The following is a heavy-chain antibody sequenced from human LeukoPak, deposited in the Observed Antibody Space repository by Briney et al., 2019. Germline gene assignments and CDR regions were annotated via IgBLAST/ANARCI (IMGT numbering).Heavy chain of an antibody. CDR2: IWYDGSNK. CDR3: AKYGKEYQLLRGYDSYDMDV. Sequence: GGSLRLSCAASGFTFSSYGMHWVRQAPGKGLEWVAVIWYDGSNKYYADSVKGRFTISRDNSKNTLYLQMNSLRAEDTAVYYCAKYGKEYQLLRGYDSYDMDVWGQGTTVTVSS. J-gene: IGHJ6*02. V-gene: IGHV3-33*06. CDR1: GFTFSSYG. D-gene: IGHD2-2*01.